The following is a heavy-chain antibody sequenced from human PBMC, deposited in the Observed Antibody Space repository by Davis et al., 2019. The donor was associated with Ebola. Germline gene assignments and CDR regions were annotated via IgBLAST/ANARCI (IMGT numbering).Heavy chain of an antibody. CDR2: IIPIFGTA. Sequence: SVKVSCKASGGTFSSYAISWVRQAPGQGLEWMGGIIPIFGTANYAQKFQGRVTITADESTSTAYMELRSLRSDDTAVYYCARDPGRGWELPYWGQGTLVTVSS. J-gene: IGHJ4*02. D-gene: IGHD1-26*01. CDR3: ARDPGRGWELPY. V-gene: IGHV1-69*13. CDR1: GGTFSSYA.